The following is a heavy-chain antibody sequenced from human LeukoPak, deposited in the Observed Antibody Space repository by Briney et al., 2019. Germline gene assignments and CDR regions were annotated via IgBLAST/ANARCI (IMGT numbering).Heavy chain of an antibody. CDR1: GGSISSYY. CDR3: ARQEYYGSGSYYNY. V-gene: IGHV4-59*08. CDR2: IYYSGST. Sequence: PSETLSLTCTVSGGSISSYYWSWIRQPPGKGLEWIGYIYYSGSTNYNPSLKSRVTISVDTSKNQFSLKLSSVTAADTAVYYCARQEYYGSGSYYNYWGQGTLVTVPS. J-gene: IGHJ4*02. D-gene: IGHD3-10*01.